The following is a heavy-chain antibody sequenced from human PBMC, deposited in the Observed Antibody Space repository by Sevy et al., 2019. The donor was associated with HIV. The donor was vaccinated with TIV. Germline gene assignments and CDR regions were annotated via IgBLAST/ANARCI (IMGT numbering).Heavy chain of an antibody. J-gene: IGHJ3*02. CDR3: TREPTVVRGVVTINDAFNI. CDR2: IRVKAFGGTA. CDR1: GFTFADYT. D-gene: IGHD3-10*01. Sequence: GGSLRLSCTASGFTFADYTMSWFRQAPGRGLEWVGFIRVKAFGGTAEYAASVKGRFTLSRDDSQNIAYLQMNGLKTDDTAVYYCTREPTVVRGVVTINDAFNIWGQGTMVTISS. V-gene: IGHV3-49*03.